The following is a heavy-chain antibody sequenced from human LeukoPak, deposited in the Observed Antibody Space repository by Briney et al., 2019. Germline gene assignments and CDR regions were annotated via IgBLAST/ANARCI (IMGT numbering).Heavy chain of an antibody. J-gene: IGHJ4*02. CDR1: GYSFTSYW. D-gene: IGHD2-2*01. Sequence: GESLKISCKVSGYSFTSYWIGWVRQMPGKGLEWMGIIYPSDSHTTYSPSFLGQVTFSVDKTINTAYLQWSSLKASDTAMYYCVNQPFDCWGQGTLVTVSS. CDR2: IYPSDSHT. V-gene: IGHV5-51*01. CDR3: VNQPFDC.